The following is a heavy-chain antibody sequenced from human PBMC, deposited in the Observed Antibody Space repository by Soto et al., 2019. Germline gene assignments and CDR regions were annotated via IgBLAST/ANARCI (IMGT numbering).Heavy chain of an antibody. V-gene: IGHV4-38-2*02. Sequence: LSLTCSVSGFAISRGYYWSWVRQPPGKGLEWIGSIYPSVSSYHNPSLATRLGLSIDASKNQFTLNLTSVTAADTALYFCAREKVGTTFFDNWGQGIQVTVSS. D-gene: IGHD2-21*02. J-gene: IGHJ4*02. CDR1: GFAISRGYY. CDR2: IYPSVSS. CDR3: AREKVGTTFFDN.